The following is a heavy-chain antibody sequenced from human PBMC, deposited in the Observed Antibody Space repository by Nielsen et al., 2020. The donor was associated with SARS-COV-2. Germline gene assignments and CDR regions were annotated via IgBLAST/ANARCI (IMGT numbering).Heavy chain of an antibody. V-gene: IGHV3-11*05. CDR3: ARVGNSGGSYYGDC. J-gene: IGHJ4*02. CDR2: ISSSSSYT. D-gene: IGHD1-26*01. Sequence: GESLKISCAASGFTFSDYYMSWIRQAPGKGLEWVSYISSSSSYTNYADSVKGRFTISRDNAKNSLYLQMNSLRAEDTAVYYCARVGNSGGSYYGDCWGQGTLVTVS. CDR1: GFTFSDYY.